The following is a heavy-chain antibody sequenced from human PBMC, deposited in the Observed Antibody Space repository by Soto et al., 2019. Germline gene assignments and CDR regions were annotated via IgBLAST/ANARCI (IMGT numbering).Heavy chain of an antibody. CDR1: GYTFTCYY. CDR3: ARNLMVRRVYYGIDV. CDR2: INPNSGGT. J-gene: IGHJ6*02. Sequence: ASVEVSCKASGYTFTCYYMHWVRQAPGQGLEWMGWINPNSGGTNYAQKFQGRVTMTRDTSISTAYMELSRLRSDDTALYYCARNLMVRRVYYGIDVWGQGSTVTVSS. D-gene: IGHD3-10*01. V-gene: IGHV1-2*02.